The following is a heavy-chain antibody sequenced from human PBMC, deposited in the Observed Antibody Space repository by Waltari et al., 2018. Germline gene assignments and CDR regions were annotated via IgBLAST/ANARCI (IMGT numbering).Heavy chain of an antibody. V-gene: IGHV4-31*03. J-gene: IGHJ4*02. CDR2: IYYSGIT. Sequence: QVQLQESGPGLVKPSQTLSLTCTVSGGSISSGGYYWSWIRQHPGKGLEWIGYIYYSGITYYNPSLKSRVTISVDTSKNQFSLKLSSVTAADTAVYYCARGVAAAGTIFDYWGQGTLVTVSS. CDR1: GGSISSGGYY. CDR3: ARGVAAAGTIFDY. D-gene: IGHD6-13*01.